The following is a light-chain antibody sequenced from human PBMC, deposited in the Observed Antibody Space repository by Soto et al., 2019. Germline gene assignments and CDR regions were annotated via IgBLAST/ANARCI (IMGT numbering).Light chain of an antibody. J-gene: IGKJ1*01. CDR2: KAS. V-gene: IGKV1-5*03. Sequence: DIPMTQSPSTLSASVGDRVTITCRASQSISSWLAWYQQTPGKAPKLLIYKASSLESGVPSRFSGSGSGTEFTLTISSLQPDDFATYYCQHYNSYPWTFGQGTKVEFK. CDR3: QHYNSYPWT. CDR1: QSISSW.